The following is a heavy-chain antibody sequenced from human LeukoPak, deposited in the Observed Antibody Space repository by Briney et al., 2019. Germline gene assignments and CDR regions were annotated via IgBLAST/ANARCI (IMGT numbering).Heavy chain of an antibody. D-gene: IGHD1-26*01. Sequence: SETLSLTCTVSGGSISSSSYYWGWIRQPPGKGLEWIGSIYYSGSTYYNPSLKSRVTISVDTSKNQVSLWLSSVTAADTAVYYCARGDASGRPGIGFDFWGQGTLVTVSS. CDR3: ARGDASGRPGIGFDF. V-gene: IGHV4-39*07. CDR1: GGSISSSSYY. CDR2: IYYSGST. J-gene: IGHJ4*02.